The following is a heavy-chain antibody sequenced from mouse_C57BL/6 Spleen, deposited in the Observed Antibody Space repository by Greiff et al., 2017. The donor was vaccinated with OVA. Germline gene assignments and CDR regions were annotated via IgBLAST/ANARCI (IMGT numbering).Heavy chain of an antibody. CDR1: GYTFTDYY. CDR2: IYPGSGNT. Sequence: QVQLQQSGAELVRPGASVKLSCKASGYTFTDYYINWVKQRPGQGLEWIARIYPGSGNTYYNEKFKGKATLTAERCSSTAYMQLSSLTSEDSAVYFCARGPWFAYWGQGTLVTVSA. J-gene: IGHJ3*01. CDR3: ARGPWFAY. V-gene: IGHV1-76*01.